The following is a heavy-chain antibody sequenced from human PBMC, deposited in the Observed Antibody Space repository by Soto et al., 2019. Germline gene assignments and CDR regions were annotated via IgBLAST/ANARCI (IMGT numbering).Heavy chain of an antibody. CDR2: ISGSGGST. V-gene: IGHV3-23*01. Sequence: SGGSRRLSGAPSGFTFSSYAMSWVRQAPGKGLEWVSAISGSGGSTYYADSVKGRFTISRDNSKNTLYLQMNSLRAEDTAVYYCAKASRITIFGVVIPLDPWGQGTLVTVSS. D-gene: IGHD3-3*01. CDR1: GFTFSSYA. CDR3: AKASRITIFGVVIPLDP. J-gene: IGHJ5*02.